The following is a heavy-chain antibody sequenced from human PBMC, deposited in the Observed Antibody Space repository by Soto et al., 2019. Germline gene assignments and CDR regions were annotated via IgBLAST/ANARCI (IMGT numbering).Heavy chain of an antibody. V-gene: IGHV1-69*08. D-gene: IGHD2-15*01. CDR3: ASGKTQMTQDRMCFYYYMDV. J-gene: IGHJ6*03. CDR2: VIPLLDAS. Sequence: QVQLVQSGAEVKKPGSSVQISCTASGDTFNNRPFTWVRRAPGQGLEWMGRVIPLLDASNYAEKFQDRATITADKSTTTAYLELSGLKSEDSAIYYCASGKTQMTQDRMCFYYYMDVWGKGTTVTVSS. CDR1: GDTFNNRP.